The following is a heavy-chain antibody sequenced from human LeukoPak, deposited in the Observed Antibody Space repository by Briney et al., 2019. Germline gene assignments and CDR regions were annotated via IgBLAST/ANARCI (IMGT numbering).Heavy chain of an antibody. CDR2: IDPKNGNT. J-gene: IGHJ1*01. CDR3: ARDGPLRYFQE. V-gene: IGHV1-18*01. Sequence: ASVKVSCKASGYTFTTYGICWVRQAPGQGLEWMGWIDPKNGNTYYPQKVQGRITMTTDTSTSTGYMELRSLRSDDTAVYYCARDGPLRYFQEWGQGTLVTVSS. CDR1: GYTFTTYG.